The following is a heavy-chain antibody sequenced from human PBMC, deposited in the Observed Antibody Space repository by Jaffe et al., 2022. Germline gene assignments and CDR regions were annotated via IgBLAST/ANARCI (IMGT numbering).Heavy chain of an antibody. V-gene: IGHV3-48*03. D-gene: IGHD3-22*01. Sequence: EVQLVESGGGLVQPGGSLRLSCAASGFTFSSYEMNWVRQAPGKGLEWVSYISSSGSTIYYADSVKGRFTISRDNAKNSLYLQMNSLRAEDTAVYYCARVPLDYYDSSGYTDYYFDYWGQGTLVTVSS. J-gene: IGHJ4*02. CDR1: GFTFSSYE. CDR3: ARVPLDYYDSSGYTDYYFDY. CDR2: ISSSGSTI.